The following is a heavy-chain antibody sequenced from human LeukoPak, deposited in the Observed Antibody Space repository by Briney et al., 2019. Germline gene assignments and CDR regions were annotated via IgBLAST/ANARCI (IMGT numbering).Heavy chain of an antibody. V-gene: IGHV4-59*11. CDR1: VGSISSHY. CDR3: AREMSIAALRGWFDP. D-gene: IGHD6-6*01. J-gene: IGHJ5*02. Sequence: SETLSLTCTVSVGSISSHYWSWIRQPPGKGLEWIRYIYYSGSTNYNPSLKSRVTISVDTSKNQFSLKLSSVTAADTAVYYCAREMSIAALRGWFDPWGRGTLVTVSS. CDR2: IYYSGST.